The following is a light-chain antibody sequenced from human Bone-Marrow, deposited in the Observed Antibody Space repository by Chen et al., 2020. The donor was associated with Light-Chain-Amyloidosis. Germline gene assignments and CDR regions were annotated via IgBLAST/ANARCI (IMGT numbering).Light chain of an antibody. Sequence: QSVLTQPPSVSGAPGQRVTISCTGSSSNIGAPYDVLWYQQFPGAAPKLLIYGTMNRPSRVPDRFSGSKSGTSASLAITVLQAEDEADYYCQSYDNSLSGWVFGGGTKLTVL. J-gene: IGLJ3*02. CDR2: GTM. CDR1: SSNIGAPYD. V-gene: IGLV1-40*01. CDR3: QSYDNSLSGWV.